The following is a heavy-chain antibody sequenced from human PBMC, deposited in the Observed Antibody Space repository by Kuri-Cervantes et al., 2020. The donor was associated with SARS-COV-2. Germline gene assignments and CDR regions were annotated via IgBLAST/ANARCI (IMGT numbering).Heavy chain of an antibody. V-gene: IGHV4-59*11. D-gene: IGHD3-22*01. J-gene: IGHJ6*03. CDR2: IHYSGST. Sequence: GSLRLSCTVSGGSISGHYWIWIRQPPGKGLEWIAYIHYSGSTNYNSSLKSRVTIPVDTSKNHFSLQMRSVTAADTAVYYCARGPDYPYYIDYHNFYMDVRGRGTTVTVSS. CDR1: GGSISGHY. CDR3: ARGPDYPYYIDYHNFYMDV.